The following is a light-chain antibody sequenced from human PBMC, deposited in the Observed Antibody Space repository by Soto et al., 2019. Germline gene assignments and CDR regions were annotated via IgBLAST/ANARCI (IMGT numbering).Light chain of an antibody. Sequence: DIQMSQSPSFLSASVGDSVTITCRASETIIDYLNWYQQQPGEAPKLLIFSASSLHSGVPSRFRGSGSATHFTLTISSLQPEDVATYCWQQSFSVPRTFGQGTK. CDR2: SAS. CDR1: ETIIDY. CDR3: QQSFSVPRT. J-gene: IGKJ2*01. V-gene: IGKV1-39*01.